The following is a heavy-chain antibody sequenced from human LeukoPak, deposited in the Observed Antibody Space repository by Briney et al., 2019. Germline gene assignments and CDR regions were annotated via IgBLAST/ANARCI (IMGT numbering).Heavy chain of an antibody. J-gene: IGHJ5*02. CDR3: GRENYYGSGSYIAGAGNWFGP. CDR1: GFTFSRYE. D-gene: IGHD3-10*01. Sequence: GGSLRLSCAASGFTFSRYEMYWVPQARGKGLEWVSYISRSGSTIYFADSVQGRFTISRDNAKNLLYMQMNSLRAENTAVYYCGRENYYGSGSYIAGAGNWFGPWGQGTLVTVSS. V-gene: IGHV3-48*03. CDR2: ISRSGSTI.